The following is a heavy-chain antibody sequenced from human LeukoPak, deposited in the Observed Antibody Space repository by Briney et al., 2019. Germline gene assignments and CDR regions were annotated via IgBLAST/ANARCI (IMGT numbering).Heavy chain of an antibody. Sequence: PSQTLSLTCAVSGGSISSGGYSWSWIRQPPGKGLEWIGSIYYSGSTYYNPSLKSRVTISVDTSKNQFSLKLSSVTAADTAVYYCARLSLGAAAGYWGQGTLVTVSS. V-gene: IGHV4-30-2*03. D-gene: IGHD6-13*01. J-gene: IGHJ4*02. CDR3: ARLSLGAAAGY. CDR1: GGSISSGGYS. CDR2: IYYSGST.